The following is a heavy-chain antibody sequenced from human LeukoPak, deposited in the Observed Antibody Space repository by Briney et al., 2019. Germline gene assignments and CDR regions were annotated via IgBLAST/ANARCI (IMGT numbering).Heavy chain of an antibody. Sequence: PGGSLRLSCAASGFTFSSYEMNWVRQAPGKGLEWVSYISSNGSTIYYADSVKGRFTISRDNPKKLLYLQMNSLRAEDTAVYYCARVTIDSGSLNDWGQGTLVTVSS. CDR3: ARVTIDSGSLND. V-gene: IGHV3-48*03. D-gene: IGHD1-26*01. CDR2: ISSNGSTI. J-gene: IGHJ4*02. CDR1: GFTFSSYE.